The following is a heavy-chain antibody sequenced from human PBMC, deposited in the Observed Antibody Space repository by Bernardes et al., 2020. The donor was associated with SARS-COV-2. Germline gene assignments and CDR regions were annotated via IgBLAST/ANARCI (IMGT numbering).Heavy chain of an antibody. CDR3: TRHDFWSGYYGDY. V-gene: IGHV3-49*03. D-gene: IGHD3-3*01. CDR1: GFTFGDYA. Sequence: GGSLRLSCTASGFTFGDYAMSWFRQAPGKGLEWVGFIRSNAYGGTTEYAASVKGRFTISRDDSKSIAYLQMNSLKTEDTAVYYCTRHDFWSGYYGDYWGQGTLVTVSS. CDR2: IRSNAYGGTT. J-gene: IGHJ4*02.